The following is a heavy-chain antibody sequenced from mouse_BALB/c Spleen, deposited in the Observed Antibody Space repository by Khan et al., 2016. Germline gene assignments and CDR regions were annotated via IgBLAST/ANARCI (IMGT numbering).Heavy chain of an antibody. Sequence: VQLKESGAELVKPGASVKLSCTASGFNIKDTYMHWVKQRPEQGLEWIGRIDPANGNTKYDPKFQGKATITADTSSNTAYLQLSSLTSEDTAVCYCARGDPYYAMDYWGQGTSVTVSS. CDR3: ARGDPYYAMDY. CDR2: IDPANGNT. D-gene: IGHD3-3*01. CDR1: GFNIKDTY. V-gene: IGHV14-3*02. J-gene: IGHJ4*01.